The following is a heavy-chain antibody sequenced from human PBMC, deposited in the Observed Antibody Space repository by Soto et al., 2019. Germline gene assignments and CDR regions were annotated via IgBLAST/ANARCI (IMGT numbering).Heavy chain of an antibody. V-gene: IGHV4-30-2*01. CDR1: GGSXSXGGYS. CDR3: ARGNVVAIDY. D-gene: IGHD2-21*01. Sequence: QXQLXESGSGLVKPSQTLSLTCAVSGGSXSXGGYSWSWIRQPPGKGLEWIGYIYHSGSTYYNPSLKSRVTISVDRSKNQFSLKLSSVTAADTAVYYCARGNVVAIDYWGQGTLVTVSS. CDR2: IYHSGST. J-gene: IGHJ4*02.